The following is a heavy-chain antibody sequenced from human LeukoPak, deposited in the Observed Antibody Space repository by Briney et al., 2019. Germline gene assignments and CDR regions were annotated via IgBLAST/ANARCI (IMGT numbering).Heavy chain of an antibody. D-gene: IGHD3-10*01. J-gene: IGHJ5*02. V-gene: IGHV5-51*01. Sequence: GESLKISCKGSGYSFTSYWIGWVRQMPGKGLEWMGIIYPGDSDTRYSPSFQGQVTILADKSISTAYLQWSSLKASDTAMYYCARARGLSSAMVRGVIGGWFDPWGQGTLVTVSS. CDR2: IYPGDSDT. CDR1: GYSFTSYW. CDR3: ARARGLSSAMVRGVIGGWFDP.